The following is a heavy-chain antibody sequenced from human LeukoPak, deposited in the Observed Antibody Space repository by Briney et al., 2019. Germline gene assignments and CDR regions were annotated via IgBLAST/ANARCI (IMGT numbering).Heavy chain of an antibody. CDR1: GGSISSGDYY. D-gene: IGHD3-22*01. CDR2: IYYSGST. CDR3: ARSDSSGYYLYYFDY. Sequence: SQTLSLTCTVSGGSISSGDYYWSWIRQPPGKGLEWIGYIYYSGSTYYNPSLKSRVTISVDTSKNQLSLKLSSVTAADTAVYYCARSDSSGYYLYYFDYWGQGTLVTVSS. V-gene: IGHV4-30-4*01. J-gene: IGHJ4*02.